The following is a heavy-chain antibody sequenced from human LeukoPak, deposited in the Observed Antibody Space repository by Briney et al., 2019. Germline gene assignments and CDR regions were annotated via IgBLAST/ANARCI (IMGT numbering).Heavy chain of an antibody. CDR3: ARAVGDWDAFDI. CDR1: DDSIGNYY. D-gene: IGHD2-15*01. Sequence: PSDTLSLTCTVSDDSIGNYYWSWIRQSPGKGLEWIGYIYYSGSTNYNPSLKSRVTISVDTSKNQFSLKLSSVTAADTAVYYCARAVGDWDAFDIWGQGTMVTVSS. V-gene: IGHV4-59*01. CDR2: IYYSGST. J-gene: IGHJ3*02.